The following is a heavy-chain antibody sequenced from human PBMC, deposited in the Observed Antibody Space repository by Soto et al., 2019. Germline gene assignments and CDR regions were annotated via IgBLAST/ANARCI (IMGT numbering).Heavy chain of an antibody. Sequence: ASVKVSFKASGFTFTSSAMQWVRQARGQRLEWIGWIVVGSGNTNYAQKFQERVTITRDMSTSTAYMELSSLRSADTAVYYCAADQYPYYDYIWGSYGGAANAFDIWGQGTMVTVSS. J-gene: IGHJ3*02. D-gene: IGHD3-16*01. CDR2: IVVGSGNT. CDR3: AADQYPYYDYIWGSYGGAANAFDI. CDR1: GFTFTSSA. V-gene: IGHV1-58*02.